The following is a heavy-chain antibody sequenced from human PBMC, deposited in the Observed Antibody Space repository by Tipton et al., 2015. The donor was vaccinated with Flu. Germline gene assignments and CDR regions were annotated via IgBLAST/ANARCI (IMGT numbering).Heavy chain of an antibody. D-gene: IGHD3-10*01. V-gene: IGHV4-4*07. CDR3: ARFSVRGESDY. Sequence: TLSLTCTVSGDSLSSYYWSWIRQPAGKGLEWIGRIYSSGSTNYNPSLKSRVTMSVDTSKNQFSLKMSSVTAADTAVYYCARFSVRGESDYWGQGTLVTVSS. CDR1: GDSLSSYY. CDR2: IYSSGST. J-gene: IGHJ4*02.